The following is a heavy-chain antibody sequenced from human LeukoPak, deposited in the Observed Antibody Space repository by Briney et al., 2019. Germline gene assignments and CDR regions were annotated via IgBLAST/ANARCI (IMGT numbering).Heavy chain of an antibody. J-gene: IGHJ4*02. D-gene: IGHD4-23*01. Sequence: GASVKVPCKASGYTFTGYYMHWVRQAPGQGLEWMGWINPNSGGTNYAQKFQGRVTMTRDTSISTAYMELSRLRSDDTAVYYCARDRPRVVTSYYFDYWGQGTLVTVSS. CDR1: GYTFTGYY. CDR2: INPNSGGT. CDR3: ARDRPRVVTSYYFDY. V-gene: IGHV1-2*02.